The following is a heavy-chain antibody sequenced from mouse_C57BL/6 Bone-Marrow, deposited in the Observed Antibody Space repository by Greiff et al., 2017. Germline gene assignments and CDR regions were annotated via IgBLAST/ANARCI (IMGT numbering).Heavy chain of an antibody. J-gene: IGHJ2*01. CDR2: IHPNSGST. CDR1: GYTITSYW. D-gene: IGHD1-1*01. V-gene: IGHV1-64*01. CDR3: APHYYASSPFCFAY. Sequence: QVQLQQPGAELVKPGASVTLSCTASGYTITSYWMHWVKQRPGQGLEWIGMIHPNSGSTNSNEKFKGKATLTVDKSSSTAYMQLSSLTSEDSAVYYCAPHYYASSPFCFAYWGQGTTLTVSA.